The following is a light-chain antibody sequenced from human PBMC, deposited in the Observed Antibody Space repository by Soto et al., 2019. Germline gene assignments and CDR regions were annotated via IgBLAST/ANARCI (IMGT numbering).Light chain of an antibody. CDR2: EVS. Sequence: QALRSMPASVSGSPGRAITIAYTGTSSDLGRYHLVSGSQQHTGKAPNLVISEVSQRPPGVCRRFSGSKSGSTASLTISGVQAEGEADYYCGSYGGSTYGFGTGTKV. CDR1: SSDLGRYHL. J-gene: IGLJ1*01. CDR3: GSYGGSTYG. V-gene: IGLV2-23*02.